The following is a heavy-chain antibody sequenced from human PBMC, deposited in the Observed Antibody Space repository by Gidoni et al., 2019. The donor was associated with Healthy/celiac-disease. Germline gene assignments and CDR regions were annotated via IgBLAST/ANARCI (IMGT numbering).Heavy chain of an antibody. CDR3: ARESIVAAAGLFDY. J-gene: IGHJ4*02. V-gene: IGHV3-33*01. Sequence: QVQLVESGGGVVQPGRSLRLSCAASGFTFSSYGMHWVRQAPGKGLGWVAVIWYDGSNKYYADSVKGRFTISRDNSKNTLYLQMNSLRAEDTAVYYCARESIVAAAGLFDYWGQGTLVTVSS. CDR1: GFTFSSYG. D-gene: IGHD6-13*01. CDR2: IWYDGSNK.